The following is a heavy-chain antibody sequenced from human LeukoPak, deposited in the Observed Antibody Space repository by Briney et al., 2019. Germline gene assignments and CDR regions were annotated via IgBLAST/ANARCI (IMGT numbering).Heavy chain of an antibody. CDR1: GFTFSIFE. CDR2: ITNSGSTI. CDR3: VRGGGPSYKYNAFDI. D-gene: IGHD2-15*01. V-gene: IGHV3-48*03. Sequence: PGGSLRLSCTVSGFTFSIFEMNWVRQAPGKGLEWVAHITNSGSTIDYADSVKGRFTISRDNARNSLYLQMSSLRAEDTAVYYCVRGGGPSYKYNAFDIWGQGTMVTVSS. J-gene: IGHJ3*02.